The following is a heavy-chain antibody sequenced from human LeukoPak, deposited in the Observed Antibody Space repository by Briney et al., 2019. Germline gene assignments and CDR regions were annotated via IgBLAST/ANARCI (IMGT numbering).Heavy chain of an antibody. D-gene: IGHD3-3*01. J-gene: IGHJ4*02. V-gene: IGHV3-30*04. Sequence: PGGSLRLSCAASGFTFSSQAMHWVRQAPGKGLEWVGVISYDGSNEYYADSVKGRFTISRDNSKNTLYLQMNSLRAEDTAVYYCAKDRRVDYDFWRRGFDYWGQGTLVTVSS. CDR3: AKDRRVDYDFWRRGFDY. CDR1: GFTFSSQA. CDR2: ISYDGSNE.